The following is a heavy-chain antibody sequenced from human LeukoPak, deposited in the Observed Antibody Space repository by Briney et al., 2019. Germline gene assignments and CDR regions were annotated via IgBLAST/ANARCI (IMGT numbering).Heavy chain of an antibody. CDR2: ISSSGSTI. CDR1: GFTFSSYE. V-gene: IGHV3-48*03. D-gene: IGHD6-19*01. CDR3: ARDAVAVSNWFDP. J-gene: IGHJ5*02. Sequence: GSLRLSCAASGFTFSSYEMNWVRQAPGKGLGWVSYISSSGSTIYYADSVKGRFTISRDNAKNSLYLQMNSLRAEDTAVYYCARDAVAVSNWFDPWGQGTLVTVSS.